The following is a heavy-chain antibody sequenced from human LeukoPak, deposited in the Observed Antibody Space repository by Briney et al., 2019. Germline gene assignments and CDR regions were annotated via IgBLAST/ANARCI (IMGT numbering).Heavy chain of an antibody. Sequence: SETLSFTCTVSGGSISSYYWSWIRQPPGKGLEWIGYIYYSGSTNYNPSLKSRVTISVDTSKNQFSLKLSSVTAADTAVYYCARTPDYWGQGTLVTVSS. CDR2: IYYSGST. CDR3: ARTPDY. J-gene: IGHJ4*02. D-gene: IGHD2-15*01. V-gene: IGHV4-59*08. CDR1: GGSISSYY.